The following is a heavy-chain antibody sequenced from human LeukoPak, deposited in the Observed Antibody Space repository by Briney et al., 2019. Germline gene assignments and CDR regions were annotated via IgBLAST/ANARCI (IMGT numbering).Heavy chain of an antibody. V-gene: IGHV4-39*01. J-gene: IGHJ5*02. CDR1: GGSISSSSFY. CDR2: IFYSGST. D-gene: IGHD6-19*01. CDR3: ARQGYTSGQGLRNNWFDP. Sequence: SETLSLTCTVSGGSISSSSFYWVWIRQPPGKGLEWIGTIFYSGSTYDNPSLKSRVTMSVDTSKNQFSLNLSPVTAADTAVYYCARQGYTSGQGLRNNWFDPWGQGSLVTV.